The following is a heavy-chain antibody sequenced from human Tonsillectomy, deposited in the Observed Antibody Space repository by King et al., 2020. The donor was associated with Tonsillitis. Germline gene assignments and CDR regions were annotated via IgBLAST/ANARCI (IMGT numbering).Heavy chain of an antibody. V-gene: IGHV1-2*02. CDR2: INPNRGGT. J-gene: IGHJ4*02. Sequence: VQLVESGAEVRKPGASVKVSCKASGYTFTGYYMHWVRQAPGQGLEWMGWINPNRGGTDYAQKFQGRVSVTRDTSISTAYMELSRLRSDDTAVYYCARDGSTGWLADWSQGTLVTVSS. D-gene: IGHD6-19*01. CDR1: GYTFTGYY. CDR3: ARDGSTGWLAD.